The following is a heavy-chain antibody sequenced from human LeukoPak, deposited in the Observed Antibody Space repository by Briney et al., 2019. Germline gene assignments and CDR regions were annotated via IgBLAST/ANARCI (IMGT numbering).Heavy chain of an antibody. Sequence: ASVKVSCKASGYTFTSYGISWVRQAPGQGLEWMGWISAYNGNTNYARTLQGRVTMTPDKSTSTAYMELKSLRADDTAVYYCARARGRGVSSRFDPWGQGTLVTVSS. J-gene: IGHJ5*02. CDR2: ISAYNGNT. V-gene: IGHV1-18*01. CDR3: ARARGRGVSSRFDP. D-gene: IGHD3-10*01. CDR1: GYTFTSYG.